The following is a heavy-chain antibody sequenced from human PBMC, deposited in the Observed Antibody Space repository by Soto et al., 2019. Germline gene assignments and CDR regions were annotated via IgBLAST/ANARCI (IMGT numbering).Heavy chain of an antibody. CDR1: GFTFSSYG. V-gene: IGHV3-33*06. CDR3: AKDIAAAEVRFDP. D-gene: IGHD6-13*01. CDR2: IWYDGSNR. J-gene: IGHJ5*02. Sequence: GGSLRLSCAASGFTFSSYGMHWVRQAPGKGLEWVAVIWYDGSNRYYADSVKGRFTISRDNSKNTLYLQMNSLRAEDTAVYYCAKDIAAAEVRFDPWGQGTLVTVSS.